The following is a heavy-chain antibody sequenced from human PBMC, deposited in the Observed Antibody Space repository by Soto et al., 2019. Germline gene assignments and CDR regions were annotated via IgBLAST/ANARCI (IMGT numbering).Heavy chain of an antibody. CDR1: GFTFSSYA. D-gene: IGHD2-15*01. V-gene: IGHV3-23*01. CDR3: ANFAGSTPRWYYFDY. J-gene: IGHJ4*02. CDR2: ISGSGGST. Sequence: PGGSLRLSCAASGFTFSSYAMSWVRQAPGKGLEWVSAISGSGGSTYYADSVKGRFTISRDNSKNTLYLQMNSLRAEDTAVYYCANFAGSTPRWYYFDYWGQGTLVTVSS.